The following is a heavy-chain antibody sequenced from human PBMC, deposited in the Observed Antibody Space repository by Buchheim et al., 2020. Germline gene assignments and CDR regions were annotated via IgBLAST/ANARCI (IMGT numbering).Heavy chain of an antibody. CDR2: ISYDGSNK. Sequence: QVQLMESGGGVVQPGRSLRLSCAASGFTFSSYGMHWVRQAPGKGLEWVAVISYDGSNKYYADSVKGRFTISRDNSKNTLYLQMNSLRAEDTAVYYCAALAAAGTLDYWGQGTL. D-gene: IGHD6-13*01. V-gene: IGHV3-30*03. CDR3: AALAAAGTLDY. J-gene: IGHJ4*02. CDR1: GFTFSSYG.